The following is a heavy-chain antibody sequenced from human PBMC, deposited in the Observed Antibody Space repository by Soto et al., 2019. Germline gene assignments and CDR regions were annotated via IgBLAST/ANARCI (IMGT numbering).Heavy chain of an antibody. CDR1: GDTFNSYV. CDR2: IITAFGTT. CDR3: TRSYGYTFGGSLDN. V-gene: IGHV1-69*01. D-gene: IGHD5-18*01. Sequence: QVQLVQSGPEVKKPGSSVKVSCKASGDTFNSYVITWVRQAPGQGLEWLGGIITAFGTTSYAQNFQDRLTITAAEAATTDHMEVSSLTSGDKAMYYCTRSYGYTFGGSLDNLGQGTLVTVSS. J-gene: IGHJ4*02.